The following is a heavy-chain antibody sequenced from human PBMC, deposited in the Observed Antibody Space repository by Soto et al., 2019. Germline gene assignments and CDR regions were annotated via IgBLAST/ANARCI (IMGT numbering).Heavy chain of an antibody. Sequence: SETLSLTCSVSGADINSGGFTWTWIRQHAGKGLERLGYISHSGSTDYNPSLKSRLSISGDTSKNHFSLTLTSVTAADAAVYYCATIGVSGYLAVWGQGTTVTVSS. V-gene: IGHV4-31*03. CDR3: ATIGVSGYLAV. J-gene: IGHJ6*02. CDR1: GADINSGGFT. D-gene: IGHD3-16*02. CDR2: ISHSGST.